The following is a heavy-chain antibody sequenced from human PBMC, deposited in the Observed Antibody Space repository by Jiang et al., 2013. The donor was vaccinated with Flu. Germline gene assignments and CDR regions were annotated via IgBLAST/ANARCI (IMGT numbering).Heavy chain of an antibody. D-gene: IGHD3-10*01. Sequence: VQLVESGAEVKKPGESLKISCKGSGYSFTSYWIGWVRQMPGKGLEWMGIIYPGDSDTRYSPSFQGQVTISADKSISTAYLQWSSLKASDTAMYYCARQTSYYYGSGSGYYYYYGMDVWGQGTTVTVSS. CDR2: IYPGDSDT. V-gene: IGHV5-51*01. J-gene: IGHJ6*02. CDR3: ARQTSYYYGSGSGYYYYYGMDV. CDR1: GYSFTSYW.